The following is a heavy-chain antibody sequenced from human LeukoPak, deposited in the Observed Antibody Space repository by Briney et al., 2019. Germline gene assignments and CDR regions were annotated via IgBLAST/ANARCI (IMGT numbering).Heavy chain of an antibody. D-gene: IGHD3-9*01. CDR3: ARVSQYYDILTGYYNMDYYYYYMDV. Sequence: GGSLRLSCAASGFTFSSYWMHWVRQAPGKGXVWVSRINSDGSSTSYADSVKGRFTISRDNAKNTLYLQMNSLRAEDTAVYYCARVSQYYDILTGYYNMDYYYYYMDVWGKGTTVTVSS. V-gene: IGHV3-74*01. CDR1: GFTFSSYW. J-gene: IGHJ6*03. CDR2: INSDGSST.